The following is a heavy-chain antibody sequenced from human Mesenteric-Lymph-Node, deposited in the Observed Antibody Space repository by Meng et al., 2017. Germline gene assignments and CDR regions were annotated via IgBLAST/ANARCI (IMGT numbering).Heavy chain of an antibody. CDR1: GGTFSSYA. D-gene: IGHD3-22*01. V-gene: IGHV1-69*06. J-gene: IGHJ3*02. CDR3: ARPGVVAIRGLDAFDI. Sequence: SVKVSCKASGGTFSSYAISWVRQAPGQGLEWMGGIIPIFGTANYAQKFQGRVTITADKSTSTAYMALSSLRSEDTAVYYCARPGVVAIRGLDAFDIWGQGTMVTVSS. CDR2: IIPIFGTA.